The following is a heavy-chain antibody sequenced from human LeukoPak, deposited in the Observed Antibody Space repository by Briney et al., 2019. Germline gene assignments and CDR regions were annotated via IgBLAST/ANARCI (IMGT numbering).Heavy chain of an antibody. V-gene: IGHV1-69*05. D-gene: IGHD3-22*01. CDR2: IIPIFGTA. Sequence: ASVKVSCKASGGTFSSYAISWVRQAPGQGLEWMGRIIPIFGTANYAQKFQGRVTITTDESTSTAYMKLSSLRSEDTAVYYCAREHPSGYYYDSSGYVYFDYWGQGTLVTVSS. CDR3: AREHPSGYYYDSSGYVYFDY. CDR1: GGTFSSYA. J-gene: IGHJ4*02.